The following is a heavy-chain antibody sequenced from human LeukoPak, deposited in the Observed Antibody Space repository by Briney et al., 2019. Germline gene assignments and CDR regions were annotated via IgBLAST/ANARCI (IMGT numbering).Heavy chain of an antibody. Sequence: GGSLRLSCAASGSTFSSYSMNWVRQAPGKGLEWVSSISSSSSYIYYADSVKGRFTISRDNAKNSLYLQMSSLRAEDTAVYYCAREPKTYYYDSSGYYALDYWGQGTLVTVSS. J-gene: IGHJ4*02. CDR2: ISSSSSYI. D-gene: IGHD3-22*01. CDR1: GSTFSSYS. CDR3: AREPKTYYYDSSGYYALDY. V-gene: IGHV3-21*01.